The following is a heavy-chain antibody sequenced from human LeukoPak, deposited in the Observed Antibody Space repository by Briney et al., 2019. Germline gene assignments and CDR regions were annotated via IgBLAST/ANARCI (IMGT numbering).Heavy chain of an antibody. CDR3: ARQDYYDSSGYYYPTFDY. Sequence: GASVKVSCKASGYTVTSYGISWVRQAPGQGLEWMGWLSAYNGNTNYAQKLQGRVTMTTDTSTSTAYMELRSLRSDDTAVYYCARQDYYDSSGYYYPTFDYWGQGTLVTVSS. V-gene: IGHV1-18*01. D-gene: IGHD3-22*01. CDR2: LSAYNGNT. CDR1: GYTVTSYG. J-gene: IGHJ4*02.